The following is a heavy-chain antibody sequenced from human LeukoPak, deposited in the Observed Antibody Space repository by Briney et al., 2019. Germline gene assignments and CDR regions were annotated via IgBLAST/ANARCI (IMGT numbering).Heavy chain of an antibody. V-gene: IGHV4-39*01. J-gene: IGHJ5*02. Sequence: SETLSLTCTVSGGSISSSSYYWGWLRQPPGTGLEWIGSIYYSGSTYYNPSLKSRVTISVDTSKNQFSLKLSSVTAADTAVYYCARPRDSSSWYRGGNWFDPWGQGTLVTVSS. CDR1: GGSISSSSYY. D-gene: IGHD6-13*01. CDR3: ARPRDSSSWYRGGNWFDP. CDR2: IYYSGST.